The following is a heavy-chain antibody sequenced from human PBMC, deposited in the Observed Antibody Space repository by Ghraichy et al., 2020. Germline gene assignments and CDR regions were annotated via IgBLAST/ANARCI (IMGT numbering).Heavy chain of an antibody. D-gene: IGHD2-15*01. CDR1: GFTFGDYA. J-gene: IGHJ4*02. CDR2: LTGSGGTT. CDR3: AKDRGVYCSGGTCPNDFDC. V-gene: IGHV3-23*01. Sequence: GGSLRLSCAASGFTFGDYAMSWVRQAPGKGLQWISSLTGSGGTTYYADSVKGRFTISRDNSKNTLFLQMNSLRDEDTAVYYCAKDRGVYCSGGTCPNDFDCWGQGTLVTVSS.